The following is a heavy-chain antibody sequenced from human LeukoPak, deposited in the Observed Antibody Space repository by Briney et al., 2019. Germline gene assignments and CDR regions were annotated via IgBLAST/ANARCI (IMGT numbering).Heavy chain of an antibody. J-gene: IGHJ3*02. CDR1: GYTFTGYY. Sequence: ASVKVSFKASGYTFTGYYMHWVRQAPGQGREWMGWINPNSGGTNYAQKFQGRVTMTRDTSISTVYMDLSRLRSDDTAVYYCARVGRGYSYNDAFDIGGQGTMVTVSA. V-gene: IGHV1-2*02. CDR3: ARVGRGYSYNDAFDI. CDR2: INPNSGGT. D-gene: IGHD5-18*01.